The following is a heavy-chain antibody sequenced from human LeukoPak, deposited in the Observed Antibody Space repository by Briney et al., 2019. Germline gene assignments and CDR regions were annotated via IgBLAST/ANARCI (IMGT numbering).Heavy chain of an antibody. D-gene: IGHD3-16*01. CDR1: GFTFSTYW. Sequence: GGSLRLSCTASGFTFSTYWMSWVRQPPGKGLEWVANIRPDGSDKYYVDSVKGRFTISRDNAKNSLFLQMNSLRVDDTAVYYCASAPDYGDCWGQGTLVTVSS. J-gene: IGHJ4*02. CDR2: IRPDGSDK. V-gene: IGHV3-7*01. CDR3: ASAPDYGDC.